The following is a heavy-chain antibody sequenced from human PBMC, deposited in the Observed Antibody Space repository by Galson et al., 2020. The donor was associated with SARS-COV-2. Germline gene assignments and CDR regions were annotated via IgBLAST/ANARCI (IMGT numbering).Heavy chain of an antibody. CDR1: GDSMNSYY. V-gene: IGHV4-59*01. D-gene: IGHD3-3*01. CDR2: IYYSGST. CDR3: ARITIFGVAGYYFDY. J-gene: IGHJ4*02. Sequence: ETSETLSLTCTVSGDSMNSYYWSWLRQPPGKGLDWIGYIYYSGSTHYNPSLKSRVTISVDTSKNQFSLKLSSVTAADTALYYCARITIFGVAGYYFDYWGQGTLVTVS.